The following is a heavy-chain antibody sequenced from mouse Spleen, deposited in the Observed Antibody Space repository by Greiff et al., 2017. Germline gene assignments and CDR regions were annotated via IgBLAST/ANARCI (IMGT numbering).Heavy chain of an antibody. D-gene: IGHD2-2*01. CDR3: ARSIYYGYDRRYFDV. J-gene: IGHJ1*01. CDR2: INPNNGGT. Sequence: VQLQQSGPELVKPGASVKIPCKASGYTFTDYNMDWVKQSHGKSLEWIGDINPNNGGTIYNQKFKGKATLTVDKSSSTAYMELRSLTSEDTAVYYCARSIYYGYDRRYFDVWGAGTTVTVSS. V-gene: IGHV1-18*01. CDR1: GYTFTDYN.